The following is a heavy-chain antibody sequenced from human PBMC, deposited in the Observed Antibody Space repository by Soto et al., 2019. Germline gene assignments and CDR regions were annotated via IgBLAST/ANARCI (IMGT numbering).Heavy chain of an antibody. D-gene: IGHD3-3*01. CDR2: ISGSGGST. CDR3: AKDMDYDFWSGFDY. CDR1: GFTLSSYT. V-gene: IGHV3-23*01. Sequence: XGCLRLTCAASGFTLSSYTMSWVRQAPGKGLDWVSAISGSGGSTYYADSVKGRFTISRDNSKNTLYLQMNSLRAEDTAVYYCAKDMDYDFWSGFDYWGQGTLVTVSS. J-gene: IGHJ4*02.